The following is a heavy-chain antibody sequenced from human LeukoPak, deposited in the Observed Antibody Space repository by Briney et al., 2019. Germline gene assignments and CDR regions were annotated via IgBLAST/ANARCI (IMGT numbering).Heavy chain of an antibody. J-gene: IGHJ4*02. CDR2: ISGSGSTI. Sequence: PGGSLRLSCAASGFTFSSYEMNWVRQAPGKRLEWVSYISGSGSTIYYADSVKGRFTISRDNAKNSLYLQMNSLRAEDTAVYYCARELGGGYSFGYHDYWGQGTLVTVSS. D-gene: IGHD5-18*01. CDR1: GFTFSSYE. V-gene: IGHV3-48*03. CDR3: ARELGGGYSFGYHDY.